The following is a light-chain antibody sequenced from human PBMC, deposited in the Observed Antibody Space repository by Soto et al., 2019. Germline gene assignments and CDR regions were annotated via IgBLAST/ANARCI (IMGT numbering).Light chain of an antibody. V-gene: IGLV1-36*01. CDR2: YDD. CDR3: SAWDDTLNGFV. Sequence: QSVLTQPPSVAEAPRQRVTISCSGSSFNIGDNAVNWYQQFPGNTPKLLIYYDDLLPSGVSDRFSGSKSGTSASLVISGRQSDDEADYYCSAWDDTLNGFVFGTGTKVTVL. CDR1: SFNIGDNA. J-gene: IGLJ1*01.